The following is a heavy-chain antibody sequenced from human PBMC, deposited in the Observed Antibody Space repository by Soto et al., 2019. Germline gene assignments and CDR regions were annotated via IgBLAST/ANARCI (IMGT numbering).Heavy chain of an antibody. CDR1: GGTFSSYA. V-gene: IGHV1-69*13. D-gene: IGHD5-18*01. J-gene: IGHJ5*02. CDR2: IIPILGTA. CDR3: AGHGGYSYGSWGPNWFDP. Sequence: GASVKVSCKASGGTFSSYAISWVRQAPGQGLEWMGGIIPILGTANYAQKFQGRVTITADESTSTAYMELSSLRSEDTAVYYCAGHGGYSYGSWGPNWFDPWGQGTLVTVSS.